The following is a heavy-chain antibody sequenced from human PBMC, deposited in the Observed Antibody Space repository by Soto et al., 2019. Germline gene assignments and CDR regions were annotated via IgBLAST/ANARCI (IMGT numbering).Heavy chain of an antibody. J-gene: IGHJ6*02. Sequence: SVKVSCKASGGTFSSYAISWVRQAPGQGLEWMGGIIPIFGTANYAQKFQGRVTITADESTSTAYMELSSLRSEDTAVYYCASEGGSGTYRYYAMGVWGQGTTVTVS. CDR2: IIPIFGTA. V-gene: IGHV1-69*13. D-gene: IGHD3-10*01. CDR3: ASEGGSGTYRYYAMGV. CDR1: GGTFSSYA.